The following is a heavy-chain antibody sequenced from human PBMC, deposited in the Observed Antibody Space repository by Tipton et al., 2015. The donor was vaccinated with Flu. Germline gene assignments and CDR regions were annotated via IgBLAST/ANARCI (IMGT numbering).Heavy chain of an antibody. Sequence: LSLTCTVSGGSISSSSYYWGWIRQPPGKGLEWIGGIYYSGSTYYNPSLKSRVTISVDTSKNQFSLKLSSVTAADTAVYYCARGRGYYYDFDYWGQGTLVTVSS. CDR3: ARGRGYYYDFDY. J-gene: IGHJ4*02. CDR1: GGSISSSSYY. V-gene: IGHV4-39*01. D-gene: IGHD3-22*01. CDR2: IYYSGST.